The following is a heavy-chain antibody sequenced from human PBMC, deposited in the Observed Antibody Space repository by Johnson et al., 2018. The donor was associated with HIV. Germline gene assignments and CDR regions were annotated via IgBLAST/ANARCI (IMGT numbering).Heavy chain of an antibody. CDR3: VKGDIVATINSPPGNAFDS. V-gene: IGHV3-74*02. CDR2: ISSDGSST. D-gene: IGHD5-12*01. Sequence: VQLVESGGGVVQPGGSLILSCAASGFSFNNYWMHWVRQAPGKGLVWVSRISSDGSSTYYADSVKGRFTISRDNSKNTLYMQMNNLRAADTAVYYCVKGDIVATINSPPGNAFDSWGQGTMVTVSS. CDR1: GFSFNNYW. J-gene: IGHJ3*02.